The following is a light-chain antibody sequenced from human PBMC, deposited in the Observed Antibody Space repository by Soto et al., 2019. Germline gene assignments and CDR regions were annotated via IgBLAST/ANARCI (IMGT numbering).Light chain of an antibody. Sequence: EIVLTQSPGTQSLSPGERATLSCRASQSVRSSYLAWYQQKPGQAPRLLIYGASTRATGTPDRFSGGGSETDFTLTISSLEPEDFAVYYCQQRSNWQVTFGQGTRLEIK. CDR1: QSVRSSY. V-gene: IGKV3D-20*02. J-gene: IGKJ5*01. CDR3: QQRSNWQVT. CDR2: GAS.